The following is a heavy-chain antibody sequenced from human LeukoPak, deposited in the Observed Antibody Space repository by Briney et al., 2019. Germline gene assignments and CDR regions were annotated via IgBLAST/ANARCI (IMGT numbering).Heavy chain of an antibody. CDR1: GFTFSSYA. J-gene: IGHJ4*02. CDR3: ANINMVRGVVPDY. V-gene: IGHV3-23*01. Sequence: PGGSLRLSCAASGFTFSSYAMSWVRQAPGKGLEWVAAISGSGGSTYYADSVKGRFTISRDNAKNSLYLQMNSLRAEDTAVYYCANINMVRGVVPDYWGQGTLVTVSS. D-gene: IGHD3-10*01. CDR2: ISGSGGST.